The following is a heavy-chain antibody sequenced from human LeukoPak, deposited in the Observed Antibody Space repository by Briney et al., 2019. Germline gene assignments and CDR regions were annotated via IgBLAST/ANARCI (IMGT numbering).Heavy chain of an antibody. CDR3: AKAAIGEYSSPSGGWSPHSPTDY. V-gene: IGHV3-30*02. CDR2: IRYDGSNK. D-gene: IGHD6-6*01. CDR1: GFTFSSYG. Sequence: PGGSLRLSCAASGFTFSSYGMHWVRQAPGKGLEWVAFIRYDGSNKYYADSVKGRFTISRDNSKNTLYLQMNSLRAEDTAVYYCAKAAIGEYSSPSGGWSPHSPTDYWGQGTLVTVSS. J-gene: IGHJ4*02.